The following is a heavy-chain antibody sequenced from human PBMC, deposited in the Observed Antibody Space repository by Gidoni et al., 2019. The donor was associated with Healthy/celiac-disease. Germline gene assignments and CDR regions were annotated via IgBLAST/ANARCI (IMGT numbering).Heavy chain of an antibody. CDR1: GYTVTSYG. CDR3: ARDYSSVSNLNNWFDP. CDR2: ISAYNGNT. Sequence: QVQLVPSGAGVKKPGAAVKVTCQASGYTVTSYGNSWVRQAPGQGLEWMGWISAYNGNTNYAQKLQGRVTMTTDTSTSTAYMELRSLRSDDTAVYYCARDYSSVSNLNNWFDPWGQGTLVTVSS. D-gene: IGHD6-19*01. J-gene: IGHJ5*02. V-gene: IGHV1-18*01.